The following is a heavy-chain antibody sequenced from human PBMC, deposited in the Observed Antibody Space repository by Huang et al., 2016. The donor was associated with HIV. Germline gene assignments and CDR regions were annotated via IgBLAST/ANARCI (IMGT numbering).Heavy chain of an antibody. CDR1: GYTFSNYD. CDR2: MNPKSGNR. CDR3: ARVTRYGDYGLGHYQYYMDV. Sequence: QVQLVQSGAEVKKPGASVKVSCKASGYTFSNYDINWVRQATGQGLEGMGGMNPKSGNRGYAQKFQGRVTFTRNTSIKTGDMEVSSLRSEDTAVYFCARVTRYGDYGLGHYQYYMDVWGEGTTVTVSS. J-gene: IGHJ6*03. D-gene: IGHD4-17*01. V-gene: IGHV1-8*03.